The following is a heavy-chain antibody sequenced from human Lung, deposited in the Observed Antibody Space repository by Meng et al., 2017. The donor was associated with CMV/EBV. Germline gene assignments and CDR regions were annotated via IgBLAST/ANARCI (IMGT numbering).Heavy chain of an antibody. V-gene: IGHV3-7*04. D-gene: IGHD3-10*01. CDR3: GGVGIGY. Sequence: VQRVGSGGDLGPAGESRRRSCGASGFSSSRHWMNGYRQAPGKGREWVANTNEDRSKKYYVDSVKGRFTISRDNAKNSLYLQMNSLRVEDTAIYYCGGVGIGYWGQGTLVTVSS. CDR2: TNEDRSKK. J-gene: IGHJ4*02. CDR1: GFSSSRHW.